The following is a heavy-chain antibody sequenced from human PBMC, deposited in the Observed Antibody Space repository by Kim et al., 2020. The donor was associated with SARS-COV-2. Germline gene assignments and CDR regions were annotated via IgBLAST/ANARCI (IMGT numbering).Heavy chain of an antibody. V-gene: IGHV4-31*03. J-gene: IGHJ4*02. CDR3: ARYAGYYFYY. Sequence: SETLSLTCTVSGGSISSGGYYWSWIRQHQGKGLEWIGYIYYSGRTYYNPSLKSRVTISVDTSKNQFSLKLSSVTAADTAVYYCARYAGYYFYYWGQGTLVTVSS. D-gene: IGHD3-16*01. CDR1: GGSISSGGYY. CDR2: IYYSGRT.